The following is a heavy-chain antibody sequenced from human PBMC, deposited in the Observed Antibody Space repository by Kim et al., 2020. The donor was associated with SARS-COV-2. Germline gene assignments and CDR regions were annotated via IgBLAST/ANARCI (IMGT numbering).Heavy chain of an antibody. Sequence: TYNSSLQSGVTMSVDTSKNQFSLKLTSFTAADTAVYYCARDSSLGGLDVWGQGTTVTVSS. J-gene: IGHJ6*02. V-gene: IGHV4-4*06. CDR3: ARDSSLGGLDV. D-gene: IGHD2-2*01.